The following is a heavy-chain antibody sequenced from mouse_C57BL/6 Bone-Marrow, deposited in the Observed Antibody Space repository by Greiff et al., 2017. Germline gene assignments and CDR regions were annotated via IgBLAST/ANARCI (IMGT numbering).Heavy chain of an antibody. V-gene: IGHV1-69*01. CDR2: IDPSGSYT. CDR1: GYTFTSYW. D-gene: IGHD2-2*01. J-gene: IGHJ3*01. Sequence: QVQLQQPGAELVMPGASVKLSCKASGYTFTSYWMHWVQQRPGQGLEWIGEIDPSGSYTNYNQKFTGKSTLTVDKSSSTAYMQLSRLTSEESAVYDCARRGGYDVLAYWGQGTLVTVSA. CDR3: ARRGGYDVLAY.